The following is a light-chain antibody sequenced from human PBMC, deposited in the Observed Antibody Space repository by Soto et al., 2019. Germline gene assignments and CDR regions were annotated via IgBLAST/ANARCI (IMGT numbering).Light chain of an antibody. CDR2: EVS. J-gene: IGLJ2*01. V-gene: IGLV2-8*01. CDR1: SSDVGGYNY. Sequence: QSALTQPPSASGSPGQSVTISCTGTSSDVGGYNYVSWYQQHPGKAPKLMMYEVSKRPSGVPDRFSGSKSGNTASLTVSGLQAEDDADYYCRSYAGSNNVVFGVGTKLTVL. CDR3: RSYAGSNNVV.